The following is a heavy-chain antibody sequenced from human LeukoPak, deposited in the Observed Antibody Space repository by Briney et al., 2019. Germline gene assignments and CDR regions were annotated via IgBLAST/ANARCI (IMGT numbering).Heavy chain of an antibody. J-gene: IGHJ4*02. CDR1: GFTFSSYG. D-gene: IGHD2-15*01. CDR2: IWYDGSNK. Sequence: GGSLRLSCAASGFTFSSYGMHWVRQAPGKGLEWVAVIWYDGSNKYYADSVKGRFTISRDNSKNTLYLQMNSLRAEDTAVYYCARGTSPDYSLFDDWGQGTLVTVSS. CDR3: ARGTSPDYSLFDD. V-gene: IGHV3-33*01.